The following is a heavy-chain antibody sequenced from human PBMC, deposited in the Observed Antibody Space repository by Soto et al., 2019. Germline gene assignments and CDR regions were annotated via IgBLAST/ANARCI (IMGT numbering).Heavy chain of an antibody. CDR2: ISLYSDGT. Sequence: QVQLVQSGGEVKRPGPSVKVSCKTSGYTFSNYGITSVRQAPGQPLECLGWISLYSDGTNYSQKFQGRVSMTTDTSTNTAYMELRSLRSNDTAVYYCARVVPGAEAWFGPWGQGTLVTVSS. D-gene: IGHD2-2*01. CDR3: ARVVPGAEAWFGP. CDR1: GYTFSNYG. J-gene: IGHJ5*02. V-gene: IGHV1-18*01.